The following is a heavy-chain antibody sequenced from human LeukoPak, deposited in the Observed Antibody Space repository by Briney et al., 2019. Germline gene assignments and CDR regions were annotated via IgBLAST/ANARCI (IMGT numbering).Heavy chain of an antibody. D-gene: IGHD3-16*01. CDR2: IYKDGVTT. Sequence: PGGSLRLSCAASGFTVSNSFLSWVRQAPGKGPEWLSIIYKDGVTTSYADSAKGRFTISRDNSKNTLYLQMGSLRAEDTAVYYCARDPSVGGFSGSELDFWGQGTLVTVSS. J-gene: IGHJ4*02. CDR1: GFTVSNSF. V-gene: IGHV3-66*01. CDR3: ARDPSVGGFSGSELDF.